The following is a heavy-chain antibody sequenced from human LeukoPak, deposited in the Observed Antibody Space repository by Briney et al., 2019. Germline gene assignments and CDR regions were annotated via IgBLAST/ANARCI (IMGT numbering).Heavy chain of an antibody. J-gene: IGHJ4*02. Sequence: GGSLRLSWAASGFTFSNAWMSWVRQAPGKGLEWVGRIKSKTDGGTTDYAAPVKGRFTISRDDSKNTLYLQMNSLKTEDTAVYYCTTDIVVVTADDYWGQGTLVTVSS. CDR1: GFTFSNAW. D-gene: IGHD2-21*02. CDR3: TTDIVVVTADDY. CDR2: IKSKTDGGTT. V-gene: IGHV3-15*01.